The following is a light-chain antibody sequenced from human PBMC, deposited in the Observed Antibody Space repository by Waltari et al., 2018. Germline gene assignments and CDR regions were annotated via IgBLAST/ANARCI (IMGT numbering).Light chain of an antibody. J-gene: IGLJ2*01. CDR1: NIGRKS. Sequence: SYVLTQAPSVSVAPGKTAKISCGGNNIGRKSVHWYQQKPGQAPLLVVFDDSDRPSGIPGRFSGSNSGNTATLTIRRAEAGDEADYYWQVWDAIDEPVLFGGGTKLTV. V-gene: IGLV3-21*03. CDR3: QVWDAIDEPVL. CDR2: DDS.